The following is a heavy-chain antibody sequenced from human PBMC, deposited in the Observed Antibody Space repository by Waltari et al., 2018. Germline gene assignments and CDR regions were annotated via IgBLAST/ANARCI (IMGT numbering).Heavy chain of an antibody. D-gene: IGHD3-10*01. CDR2: IDPSDSYT. V-gene: IGHV5-10-1*03. Sequence: EVQLVQSGAEVKKPGESLRISCKGSGYSFTSYWISWVRQMPGKGLEWMGRIDPSDSYTNYSPSFQGHVTISADKSISTAYLQWSSLKASDTAMYYCARVYGSGSYPINWFDPWGQGTLVTVSS. CDR3: ARVYGSGSYPINWFDP. CDR1: GYSFTSYW. J-gene: IGHJ5*02.